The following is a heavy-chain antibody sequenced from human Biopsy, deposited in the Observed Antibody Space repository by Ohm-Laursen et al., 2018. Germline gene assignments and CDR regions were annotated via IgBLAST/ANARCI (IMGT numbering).Heavy chain of an antibody. CDR1: GFDFNLYE. CDR3: ARLNSGTYDASDL. J-gene: IGHJ3*01. CDR2: IYGGGSPV. V-gene: IGHV3-48*03. Sequence: GSLRLSCTASGFDFNLYEMTWVRQAPGKGMEWISYIYGGGSPVSYADSVKGRFTISRDNAQKSLYLHMNSLRAEDTAIYYCARLNSGTYDASDLWGQGTMVIVPS. D-gene: IGHD1-26*01.